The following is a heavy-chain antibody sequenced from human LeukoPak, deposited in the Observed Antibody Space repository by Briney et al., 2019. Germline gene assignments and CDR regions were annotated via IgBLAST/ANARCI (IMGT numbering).Heavy chain of an antibody. D-gene: IGHD5-18*01. J-gene: IGHJ4*02. CDR3: AGNVDTAMVIGY. CDR2: IYYSGIT. V-gene: IGHV4-39*01. Sequence: SETLSLTCTVSGGSISSSSYYWGWIRQPPGKGLEWIGSIYYSGITYYNPSLKSRVTISGDTSKNQFSLKLSSVPAADTAVYYCAGNVDTAMVIGYWGQGTLVTVSS. CDR1: GGSISSSSYY.